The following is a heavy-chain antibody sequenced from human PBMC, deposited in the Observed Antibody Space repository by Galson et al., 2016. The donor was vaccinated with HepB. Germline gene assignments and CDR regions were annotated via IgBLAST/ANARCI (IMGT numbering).Heavy chain of an antibody. J-gene: IGHJ4*02. V-gene: IGHV3-73*01. Sequence: SLRLSCAASGFVFSDSGIHWVRQASGKGLEWVGRLRSKANNYATVYAASVKGRFTISRDDSKNMAYLQMGSLKTEDTAVDYCTRHGPGGNSDDFDYWGQGSLVIVSA. CDR2: LRSKANNYAT. CDR3: TRHGPGGNSDDFDY. CDR1: GFVFSDSG. D-gene: IGHD4-23*01.